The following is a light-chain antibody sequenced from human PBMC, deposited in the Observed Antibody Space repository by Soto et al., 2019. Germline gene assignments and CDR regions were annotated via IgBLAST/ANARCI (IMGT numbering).Light chain of an antibody. Sequence: EIVMTQSPATMSVSPGERATLSCRASQSVRSNLAWYQQKPGQAPRLLIYGASTRATGIPARFSGSGSGTEFTLTVSSLQSEDFAVYYRQQYNNWPPITFGQGTRLEIK. CDR2: GAS. CDR3: QQYNNWPPIT. V-gene: IGKV3-15*01. J-gene: IGKJ5*01. CDR1: QSVRSN.